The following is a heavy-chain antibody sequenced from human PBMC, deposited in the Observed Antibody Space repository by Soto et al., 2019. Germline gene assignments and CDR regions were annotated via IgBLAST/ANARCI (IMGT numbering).Heavy chain of an antibody. J-gene: IGHJ6*02. CDR2: ISAYNGNT. V-gene: IGHV1-18*01. CDR3: ARDRDTTYGMDV. CDR1: GYTFTSYG. D-gene: IGHD5-18*01. Sequence: ASVKVSCKASGYTFTSYGISWVRQAPGQGLEWMGWISAYNGNTNYVQKLQGRVTMTTDTSTSTAYMELRSLGSDDTAVYYCARDRDTTYGMDVWGQGTTVTVSS.